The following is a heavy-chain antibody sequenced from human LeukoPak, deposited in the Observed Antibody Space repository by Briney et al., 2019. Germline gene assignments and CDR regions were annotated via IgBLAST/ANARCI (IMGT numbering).Heavy chain of an antibody. J-gene: IGHJ4*02. Sequence: GGSLRLSCAASGFTFASYAMHWVRQPPGKGLEWVTLLAYDGTNKQYADSVKGRFTISRDNSQNTVDLQMDSLRAEDTAVYYCARANQGYGYVFDFWGQGTLVTVSS. CDR3: ARANQGYGYVFDF. D-gene: IGHD5-18*01. CDR1: GFTFASYA. V-gene: IGHV3-30*04. CDR2: LAYDGTNK.